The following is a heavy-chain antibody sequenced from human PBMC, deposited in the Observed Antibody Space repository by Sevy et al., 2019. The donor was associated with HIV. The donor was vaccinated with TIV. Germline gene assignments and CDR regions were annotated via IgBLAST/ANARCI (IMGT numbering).Heavy chain of an antibody. D-gene: IGHD1-26*01. CDR3: ARDSGSFVDY. V-gene: IGHV4-59*01. J-gene: IGHJ4*02. CDR1: GGSISSYY. Sequence: SETLSLTCTVSGGSISSYYWSWIRQPPGKELEWIGYIYYSGSTNYNPSLKSRVTISVDTSKNQFSLKLSSVTAADTAVYYCARDSGSFVDYWGQGTLVTVSS. CDR2: IYYSGST.